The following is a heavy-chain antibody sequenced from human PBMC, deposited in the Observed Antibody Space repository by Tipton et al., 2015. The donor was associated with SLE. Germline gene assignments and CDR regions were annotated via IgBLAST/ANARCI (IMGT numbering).Heavy chain of an antibody. J-gene: IGHJ4*02. CDR1: GISISTHY. V-gene: IGHV4-4*09. CDR3: ARVREVYFDY. Sequence: TLSLTCKVSGISISTHYWSWIRQPPGKGLEWIGQMHNSGDSTYNPSLKSRVTMSVDTSKNHFSLKLTSVTAADTAVYYCARVREVYFDYWGQGTLVTVSS. D-gene: IGHD3-10*01. CDR2: MHNSGDS.